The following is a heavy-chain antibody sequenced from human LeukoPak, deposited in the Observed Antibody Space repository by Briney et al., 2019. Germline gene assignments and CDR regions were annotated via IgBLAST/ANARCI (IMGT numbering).Heavy chain of an antibody. J-gene: IGHJ4*02. D-gene: IGHD3-9*01. CDR2: ISAYNGNT. CDR1: GYTFTSYG. Sequence: GASVKVSCKASGYTFTSYGIGWVRQAPGQGLEWMGWISAYNGNTNYAQKFQGRVTMTTDTSTTTAYMELRSLRPDATAVYYCARVTATLTDLYVYWRQRTLISHSS. V-gene: IGHV1-18*01. CDR3: ARVTATLTDLYVY.